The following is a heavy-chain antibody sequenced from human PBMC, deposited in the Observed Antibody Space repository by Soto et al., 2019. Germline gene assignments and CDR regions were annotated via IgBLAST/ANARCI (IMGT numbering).Heavy chain of an antibody. D-gene: IGHD3-9*01. CDR3: AKDVNYDIVAGYYYY. CDR1: DFTISSYG. CDR2: IRGTGGT. Sequence: GGSLRLSCAASDFTISSYGMSWVRQAPGKGLEWVSVIRGTGGTYYADSVKGRFTISRDNSKNTLYLQMNSLRAEDTAVYYCAKDVNYDIVAGYYYYWGQGTLVTVSS. V-gene: IGHV3-23*01. J-gene: IGHJ4*02.